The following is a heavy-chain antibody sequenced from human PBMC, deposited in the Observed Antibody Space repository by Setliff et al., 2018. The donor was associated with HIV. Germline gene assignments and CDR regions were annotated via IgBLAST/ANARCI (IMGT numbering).Heavy chain of an antibody. Sequence: GGSLRLSCAASSSYAMSWVRQAPGKGLEYVSAISGNGGNTYYTDSVKGRFTISRDNAKNTLYLQMSSLRSEDTAVYYCVKGQFLEWFNWFDPWGQGTLVTVSS. CDR1: SSYA. D-gene: IGHD3-3*01. CDR2: ISGNGGNT. CDR3: VKGQFLEWFNWFDP. J-gene: IGHJ5*02. V-gene: IGHV3-64D*09.